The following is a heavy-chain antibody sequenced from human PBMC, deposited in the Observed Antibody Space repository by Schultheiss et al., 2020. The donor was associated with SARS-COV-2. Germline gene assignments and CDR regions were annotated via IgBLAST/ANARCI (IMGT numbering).Heavy chain of an antibody. CDR1: GGSISGYY. CDR2: INHSGST. D-gene: IGHD3-10*01. CDR3: ARGRNYYGSGTLYYYYGMDV. J-gene: IGHJ6*02. Sequence: SETLSLTCTVSGGSISGYYWSWIRQPPGKGLEWIGEINHSGSTNYNPSLKSRVTISVDTSKNQFSLKLSSVTAADTAVYYCARGRNYYGSGTLYYYYGMDVWGQGTTVTVSS. V-gene: IGHV4-34*01.